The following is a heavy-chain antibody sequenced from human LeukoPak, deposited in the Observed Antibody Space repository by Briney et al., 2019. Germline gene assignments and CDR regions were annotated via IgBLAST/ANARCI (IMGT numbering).Heavy chain of an antibody. CDR2: MNPNSGNT. J-gene: IGHJ6*03. Sequence: ASVKVSCQASGYTFTSYDINWVRQATGQGLEWMGWMNPNSGNTGYAQKFQGRVTMTRNTSISTAYMELSSLRSEDTAVYYCARGGSGSSWYGFYYYYMDVWGKGTTVTVSS. V-gene: IGHV1-8*01. CDR3: ARGGSGSSWYGFYYYYMDV. CDR1: GYTFTSYD. D-gene: IGHD6-13*01.